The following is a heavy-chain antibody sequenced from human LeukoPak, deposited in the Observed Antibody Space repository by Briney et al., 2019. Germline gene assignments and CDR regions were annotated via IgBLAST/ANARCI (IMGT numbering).Heavy chain of an antibody. J-gene: IGHJ4*02. CDR3: AKDYYDSSGYWYYFDY. CDR1: GFTFSSYA. V-gene: IGHV3-23*01. D-gene: IGHD3-22*01. Sequence: PGESLRLSCAASGFTFSSYAMSWVRQAPGKGLEWVSAISGSGGSTYYADSVKGRFTTSRDNSKNTLYLQMNSLRAEDTAVYYCAKDYYDSSGYWYYFDYWGQGTLVTVSS. CDR2: ISGSGGST.